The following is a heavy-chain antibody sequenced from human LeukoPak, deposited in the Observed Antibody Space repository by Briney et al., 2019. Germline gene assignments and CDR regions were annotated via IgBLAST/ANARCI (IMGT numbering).Heavy chain of an antibody. D-gene: IGHD3-10*01. Sequence: ASVKVSCKASGYTFTSYGISWVRQAPGQGLEWMGWISAYNGNTNYAQKLQGRVTMTTDTSTSTAYMELRSLRSDDTAVYYCARVAMVRGVIMLYFDYWGQGTLVTVSS. CDR3: ARVAMVRGVIMLYFDY. V-gene: IGHV1-18*01. CDR1: GYTFTSYG. CDR2: ISAYNGNT. J-gene: IGHJ4*02.